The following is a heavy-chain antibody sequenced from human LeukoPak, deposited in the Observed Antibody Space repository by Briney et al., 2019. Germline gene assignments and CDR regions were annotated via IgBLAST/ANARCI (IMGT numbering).Heavy chain of an antibody. CDR3: ARERVAEWLREYHYYYMVV. CDR1: GYAFTSYG. CDR2: ISAYNGNT. J-gene: IGHJ6*03. D-gene: IGHD3-3*01. V-gene: IGHV1-18*01. Sequence: ASVKVSCKDSGYAFTSYGICWVRQAHGQGLERMGWISAYNGNTNYAQKLQGRVTMTTDTSTSTAYMELRSLRSDDTAVYYCARERVAEWLREYHYYYMVVWGKGTTVTVSS.